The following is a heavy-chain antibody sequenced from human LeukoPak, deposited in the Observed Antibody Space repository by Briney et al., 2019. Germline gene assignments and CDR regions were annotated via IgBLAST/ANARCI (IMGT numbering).Heavy chain of an antibody. CDR1: GFTVSGKY. V-gene: IGHV3-66*01. CDR3: ATDSSSRPEDY. Sequence: PGGSLRLSCAASGFTVSGKYMIWVRQAPGKGLEWVSLVNTGGSTYYADSVKGRFTISRDNSKNTLYLQMNSLRAEDTAVYYCATDSSSRPEDYWGQGTRVTVSS. CDR2: VNTGGST. D-gene: IGHD6-6*01. J-gene: IGHJ4*02.